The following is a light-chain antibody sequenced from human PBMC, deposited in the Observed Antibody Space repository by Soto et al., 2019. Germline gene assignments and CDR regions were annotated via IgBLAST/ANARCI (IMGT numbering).Light chain of an antibody. CDR3: QQYNNWRT. Sequence: ITKTTATLSVSPGERATLSCRASQSVSSNLAWYQQKPGQAPRLLIYGASTRATGIPARFSGSGSGTEFTLTISSLQSEDFAVYYCQQYNNWRTFGQGTKV. V-gene: IGKV3-15*01. J-gene: IGKJ1*01. CDR1: QSVSSN. CDR2: GAS.